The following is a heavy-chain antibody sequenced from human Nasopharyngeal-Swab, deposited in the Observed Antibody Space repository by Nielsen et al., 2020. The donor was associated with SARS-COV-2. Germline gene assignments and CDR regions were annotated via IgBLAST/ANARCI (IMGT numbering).Heavy chain of an antibody. CDR1: GFTFSSYS. CDR3: ARRDTVTLYYYYYGMDV. CDR2: ISSSSSYI. V-gene: IGHV3-21*01. J-gene: IGHJ6*02. Sequence: GESLKISCAASGFTFSSYSMNWVRQAPGKGLEWVSPISSSSSYIYYADSVKGRFTISRDNAKNSLYLQMNSLRAEDTAVYYCARRDTVTLYYYYYGMDVWGQGTTVTVSS. D-gene: IGHD4-11*01.